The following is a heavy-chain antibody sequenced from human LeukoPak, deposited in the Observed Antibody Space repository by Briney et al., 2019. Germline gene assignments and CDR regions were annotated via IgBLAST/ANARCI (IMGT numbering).Heavy chain of an antibody. CDR3: ARDSGSRSYYFDY. CDR1: GYTFTCYY. V-gene: IGHV1-2*02. CDR2: INPNSGGT. J-gene: IGHJ4*02. Sequence: ASVKVSCKASGYTFTCYYMHWVRQAPGQGLKWMGWINPNSGGTNYAQKFQGRVTMTRDPSISTAYMELSRLRSDDTAVYYCARDSGSRSYYFDYWGQGTLVTVSS. D-gene: IGHD5-12*01.